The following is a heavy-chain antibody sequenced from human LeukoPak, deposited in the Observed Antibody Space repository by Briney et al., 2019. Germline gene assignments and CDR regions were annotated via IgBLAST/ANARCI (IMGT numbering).Heavy chain of an antibody. V-gene: IGHV4-61*03. CDR3: ARSKLGVGFAY. CDR1: GDSVSSASIY. Sequence: SETLSLTCAVSGDSVSSASIYWSWIRQPPGKVLEWIGYIYDSGSTTYNPSLKSRVTISLDTSKNHFSLRLGTVTAADTAVYYCARSKLGVGFAYWGQGTLVTVAS. D-gene: IGHD7-27*01. J-gene: IGHJ4*02. CDR2: IYDSGST.